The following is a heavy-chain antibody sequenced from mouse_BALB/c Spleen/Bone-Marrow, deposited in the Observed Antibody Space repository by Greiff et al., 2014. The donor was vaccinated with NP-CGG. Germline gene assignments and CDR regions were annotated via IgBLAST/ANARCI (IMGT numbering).Heavy chain of an antibody. D-gene: IGHD2-4*01. CDR3: SRGEDYDGYAMDY. J-gene: IGHJ4*01. Sequence: EVKLMESGGGLVQPGGSRKLSCAASGFTFSNFGMHWVRQAPEKGLEWVAYISGGSSSIYYGDTVKGRFTISGDNPKNTLFLQMTSLRSEDTAMYFCSRGEDYDGYAMDYWGQGTSITVSS. V-gene: IGHV5-17*02. CDR1: GFTFSNFG. CDR2: ISGGSSSI.